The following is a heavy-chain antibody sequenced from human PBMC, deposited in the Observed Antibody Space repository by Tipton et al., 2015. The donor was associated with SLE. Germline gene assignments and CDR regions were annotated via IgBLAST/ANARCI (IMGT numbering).Heavy chain of an antibody. D-gene: IGHD2-8*01. CDR1: GYSISSGHY. J-gene: IGHJ5*02. Sequence: TLSLTCEVSGYSISSGHYWNWIRQTPGKGLEWIGSIYSSGSTNYSPSLKSRVTISVDTSKNQFSLKLSSVTAADTAVYYCAKGGEVYAVPHWFDPWGQGTLVTVSS. CDR2: IYSSGST. V-gene: IGHV4-38-2*01. CDR3: AKGGEVYAVPHWFDP.